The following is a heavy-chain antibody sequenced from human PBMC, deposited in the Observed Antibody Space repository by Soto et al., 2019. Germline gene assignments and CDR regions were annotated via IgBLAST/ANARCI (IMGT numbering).Heavy chain of an antibody. J-gene: IGHJ4*01. D-gene: IGHD5-18*01. CDR1: GDSISSYY. Sequence: PSETLSLTCTVSGDSISSYYWSWIRQPPGKGLEWIGCIFYRGSTNYNPSLKSRVTISVDTSKKQFSLKLSSVTAADTAVYFCVRDRDIYRDMVHADLWGQGTLVTVSS. V-gene: IGHV4-59*01. CDR3: VRDRDIYRDMVHADL. CDR2: IFYRGST.